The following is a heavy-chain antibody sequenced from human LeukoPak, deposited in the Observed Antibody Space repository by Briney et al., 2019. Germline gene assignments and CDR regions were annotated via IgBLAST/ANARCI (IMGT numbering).Heavy chain of an antibody. V-gene: IGHV3-48*01. CDR2: ISSSSSTI. Sequence: GGSLRLSCAASGFTFSSYSMNWVRQAPGKGLEWVSYISSSSSTIYYADSVKGRFTISRDNAKNSLYLQMNSLRAEDTAVYYCASVPYDSSGYYRLGPEFDYWGQGTLVTVSS. J-gene: IGHJ4*02. CDR1: GFTFSSYS. D-gene: IGHD3-22*01. CDR3: ASVPYDSSGYYRLGPEFDY.